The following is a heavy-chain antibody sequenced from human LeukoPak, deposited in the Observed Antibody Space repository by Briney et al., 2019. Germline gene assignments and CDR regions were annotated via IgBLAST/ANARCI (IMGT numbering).Heavy chain of an antibody. CDR1: GFTFGDYA. Sequence: GGSLRLSCTASGFTFGDYAMSWVRQAPGKGLEWVGFIRSKAYGGTTEYAASVKGRFTISRDDSKSIAYLQMNSLKTEDTAVYYCTRDLHYYDSSGYYRDYYYMDVWAKGPRSPSP. V-gene: IGHV3-49*04. CDR2: IRSKAYGGTT. CDR3: TRDLHYYDSSGYYRDYYYMDV. D-gene: IGHD3-22*01. J-gene: IGHJ6*03.